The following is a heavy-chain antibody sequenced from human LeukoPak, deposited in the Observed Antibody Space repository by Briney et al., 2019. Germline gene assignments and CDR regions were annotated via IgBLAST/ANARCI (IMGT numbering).Heavy chain of an antibody. V-gene: IGHV1-2*02. Sequence: GASVKVSCKTSGYTFTAYHIHWVRQAPGQGLEWMGWIDPNSGVTNYAQRFQGRVTMTRDTSISSAYMELSRLRSDDTAVYYCARVMPLYYFDSWGQRTLVTVSS. CDR2: IDPNSGVT. J-gene: IGHJ4*02. CDR1: GYTFTAYH. CDR3: ARVMPLYYFDS. D-gene: IGHD2-2*01.